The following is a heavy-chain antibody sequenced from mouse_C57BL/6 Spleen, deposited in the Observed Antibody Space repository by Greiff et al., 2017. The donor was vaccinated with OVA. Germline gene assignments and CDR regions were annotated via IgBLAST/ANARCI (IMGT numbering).Heavy chain of an antibody. CDR2: IYPGSGST. J-gene: IGHJ4*01. CDR3: ARSEGEAMDY. Sequence: QVHVKQPGAELVKPGASVKMSCKASGYTFTSYWITWVKQRPGQGLEWIGDIYPGSGSTNYNEKFKSKATLTVDTSSSTAYMQLSSLTSEDSAVYYCARSEGEAMDYWGQGTSVTVSS. V-gene: IGHV1-55*01. CDR1: GYTFTSYW.